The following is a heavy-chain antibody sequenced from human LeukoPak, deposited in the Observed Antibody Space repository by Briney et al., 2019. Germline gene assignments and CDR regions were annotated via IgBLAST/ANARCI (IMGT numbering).Heavy chain of an antibody. J-gene: IGHJ4*02. CDR1: GFTFSSYR. Sequence: GGSLRLSCAASGFTFSSYRMSWVRQAPGKGLEWVANIKQDGSEKYYVDSVKGRFTISRDNAKNSLYLQMNSLRAEDTAVYYCARAPHYYDSSGYYSFDYWGQGTLVTVSS. D-gene: IGHD3-22*01. CDR2: IKQDGSEK. CDR3: ARAPHYYDSSGYYSFDY. V-gene: IGHV3-7*01.